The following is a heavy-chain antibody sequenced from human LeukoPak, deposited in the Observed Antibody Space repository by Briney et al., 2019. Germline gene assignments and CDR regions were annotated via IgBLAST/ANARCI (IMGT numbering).Heavy chain of an antibody. V-gene: IGHV3-7*03. J-gene: IGHJ3*02. CDR3: ATSMTDDAFDI. Sequence: GGSLRLSCAASGFTFSDYWMSWVRQAQGWGLEWVANIKQDGIEKYSVDSVKGRFTISRDNAKNSLYLQMNSLRAEDTAVYYCATSMTDDAFDIWGQGTMVTVSS. CDR1: GFTFSDYW. CDR2: IKQDGIEK.